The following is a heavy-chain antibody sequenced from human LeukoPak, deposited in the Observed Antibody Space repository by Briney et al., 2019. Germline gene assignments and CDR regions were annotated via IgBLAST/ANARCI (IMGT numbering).Heavy chain of an antibody. CDR3: ARDSGRYFDWLLSLHSGSFGAYYGMDV. D-gene: IGHD3-9*01. CDR2: INSDGSST. Sequence: GGSLRLSCAASGFTFSSYWMHWVRQAPGKGLVWVSRINSDGSSTSYADSVKGRFTISRDNAKNTLYLQMNSLRAEDTAVYYCARDSGRYFDWLLSLHSGSFGAYYGMDVWGQGTLVTVSS. V-gene: IGHV3-74*01. CDR1: GFTFSSYW. J-gene: IGHJ6*02.